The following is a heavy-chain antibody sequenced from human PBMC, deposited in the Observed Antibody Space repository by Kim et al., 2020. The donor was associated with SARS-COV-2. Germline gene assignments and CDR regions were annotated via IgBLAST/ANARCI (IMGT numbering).Heavy chain of an antibody. CDR1: GFTFSASV. J-gene: IGHJ4*02. CDR2: ITGSGGTT. D-gene: IGHD2-8*01. Sequence: GGSLRLSCAASGFTFSASVMRWVRQAPGKGLQWVSTITGSGGTTIYADSVKGRFTISRDNSKNTLYLQMNSLTAEDTAVYFCVKDHQWSFDYWGQGSLV. V-gene: IGHV3-23*01. CDR3: VKDHQWSFDY.